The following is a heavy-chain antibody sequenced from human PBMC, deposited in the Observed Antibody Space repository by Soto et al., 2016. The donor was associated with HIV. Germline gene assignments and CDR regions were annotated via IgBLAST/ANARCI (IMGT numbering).Heavy chain of an antibody. CDR2: IYHSGST. Sequence: QVQLQESGPGLVKPSETLSLTCAVSGYSISSGYYWGWIRQPPGKGLEWIGSIYHSGSTYYNPSLKSRVTISVDTSKNQFSLKLSSVTAADTAVYYCASEEEEWLRPRAFDIWGQGTMGHRLF. D-gene: IGHD5-12*01. J-gene: IGHJ3*02. CDR1: GYSISSGYY. V-gene: IGHV4-38-2*01. CDR3: ASEEEEWLRPRAFDI.